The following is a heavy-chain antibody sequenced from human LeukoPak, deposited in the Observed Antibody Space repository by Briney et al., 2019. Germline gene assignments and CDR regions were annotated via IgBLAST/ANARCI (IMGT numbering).Heavy chain of an antibody. J-gene: IGHJ4*02. V-gene: IGHV4-59*12. CDR2: IYYSGST. Sequence: SETLSLTCTVSGGSISSYYWGWIRQPPGKGLEWIGYIYYSGSTNYNPSLKRRVTISVDTSKNQFSLKLSSVTAADTAVYYCARDRGSGSYYGDYWGQGTLVTLSS. D-gene: IGHD3-10*01. CDR3: ARDRGSGSYYGDY. CDR1: GGSISSYY.